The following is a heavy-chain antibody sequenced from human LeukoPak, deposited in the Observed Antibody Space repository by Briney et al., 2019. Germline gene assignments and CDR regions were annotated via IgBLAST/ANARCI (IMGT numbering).Heavy chain of an antibody. V-gene: IGHV3-33*01. Sequence: GGSLRLSCAASGFTFSSYGMHWVRQAPGKGLEWVAVIWYDGSNKYYADSVKGRFTISRDTSKNTLYLQMNSLRAEDTAVYYCARDASRDGYNWEFDYWGQGTLVTVSS. CDR2: IWYDGSNK. CDR3: ARDASRDGYNWEFDY. D-gene: IGHD5-24*01. J-gene: IGHJ4*02. CDR1: GFTFSSYG.